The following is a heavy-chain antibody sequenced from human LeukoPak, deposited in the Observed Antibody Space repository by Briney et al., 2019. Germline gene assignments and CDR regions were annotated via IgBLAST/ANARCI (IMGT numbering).Heavy chain of an antibody. D-gene: IGHD4-17*01. CDR1: GYTFTSYY. J-gene: IGHJ4*02. V-gene: IGHV1-46*01. CDR3: ARALGTTVTFYPFDD. CDR2: INPSGGST. Sequence: ASVKVSCKASGYTFTSYYMHWVRQAPGQGLEWMGIINPSGGSTSYAQKFQGRVTMNRDMSKSTVYMELSSLRSEDTAVYYCARALGTTVTFYPFDDWGQGTLVTVSS.